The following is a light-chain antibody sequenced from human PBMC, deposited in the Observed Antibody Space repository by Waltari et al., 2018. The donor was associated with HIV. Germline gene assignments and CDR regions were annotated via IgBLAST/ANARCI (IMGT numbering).Light chain of an antibody. CDR1: QGISIY. CDR2: KAS. V-gene: IGKV1-27*01. Sequence: DIQMTQSPSSLSASVGDRVTITCRASQGISIYLAWYQQKPGKVPKLLIYKASTLHPGVPSRFSGSVSGTDFTLTISSLQPEDVSTYYCQNYNSAPLTFGPGTKVEIK. J-gene: IGKJ1*01. CDR3: QNYNSAPLT.